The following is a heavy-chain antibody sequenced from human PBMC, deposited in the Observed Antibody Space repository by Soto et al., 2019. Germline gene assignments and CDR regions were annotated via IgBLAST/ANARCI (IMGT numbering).Heavy chain of an antibody. Sequence: QVQLVQSGAEVKKPGASVKVSCKASGYTCTSHDINWVRQATGQGLEWMGWMNPNSGNTGYAQKFQGRVTITRDTSISTFYMELSSLRAEDTAIYYCARDRPFDYWGQGTLVTGSS. V-gene: IGHV1-8*01. J-gene: IGHJ4*02. D-gene: IGHD2-15*01. CDR3: ARDRPFDY. CDR2: MNPNSGNT. CDR1: GYTCTSHD.